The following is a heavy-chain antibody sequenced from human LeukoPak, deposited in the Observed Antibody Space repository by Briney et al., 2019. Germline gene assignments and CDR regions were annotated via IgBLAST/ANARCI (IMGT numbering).Heavy chain of an antibody. CDR3: ARAFDY. J-gene: IGHJ4*02. Sequence: GGSLRLSCAASGFTFSNAWMSWMGWVRQAPGKGLEWISTTNSGGTSTYYAESVKGRFTISRDNAKNSLYLQMNSLRAEDTAVYYCARAFDYWGQGTLVTVSS. CDR2: TNSGGTST. V-gene: IGHV3-11*04. CDR1: GFTFSNAW.